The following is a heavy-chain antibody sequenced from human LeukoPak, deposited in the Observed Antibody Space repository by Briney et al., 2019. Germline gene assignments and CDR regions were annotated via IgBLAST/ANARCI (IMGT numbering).Heavy chain of an antibody. Sequence: GGSLRLSCAASGFAFSSYAMHWVRQGPGKGLEWVAVISYDGSNKYYADSVKGRFTISRDNAKNSLSLQMSSLRAEDTAVYYCAGAILSTSSHGYWGQGTLVTVSS. J-gene: IGHJ4*02. CDR2: ISYDGSNK. CDR1: GFAFSSYA. D-gene: IGHD2/OR15-2a*01. CDR3: AGAILSTSSHGY. V-gene: IGHV3-30-3*01.